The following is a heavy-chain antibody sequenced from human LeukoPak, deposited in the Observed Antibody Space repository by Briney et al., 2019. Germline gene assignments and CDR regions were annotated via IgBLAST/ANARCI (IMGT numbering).Heavy chain of an antibody. V-gene: IGHV1-2*02. D-gene: IGHD6-13*01. CDR3: ASYFHVGYSSSWYYFGY. CDR1: GYTFTGYY. J-gene: IGHJ4*02. CDR2: INPNSGGT. Sequence: ASVKVSCKASGYTFTGYYMHWVRQAPGQGLEWMGWINPNSGGTNYAQKFQGRVTMTRDTSISTAYMELSWLRSDDTAVYYCASYFHVGYSSSWYYFGYWGQGTLVTVSS.